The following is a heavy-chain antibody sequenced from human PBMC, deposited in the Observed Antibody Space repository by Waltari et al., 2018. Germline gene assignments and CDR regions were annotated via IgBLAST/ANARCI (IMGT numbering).Heavy chain of an antibody. CDR3: ATDPWYYYDSSGYYATPG. CDR1: GYTLTELS. V-gene: IGHV1-24*01. D-gene: IGHD3-22*01. Sequence: QVQLVQSGAEVKKPGASVKVSCKVSGYTLTELSMHWVRQAPGKGLEWMGGFDPEDGETIYAQKFQGRVTMTEDTSTDTAYMELSSLRSEDTAVYYCATDPWYYYDSSGYYATPGWGQGTLVTVSS. CDR2: FDPEDGET. J-gene: IGHJ4*02.